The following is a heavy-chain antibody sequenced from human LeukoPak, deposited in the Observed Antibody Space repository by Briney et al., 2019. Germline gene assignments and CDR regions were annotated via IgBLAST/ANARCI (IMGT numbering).Heavy chain of an antibody. CDR2: IYYSGST. Sequence: PSETLSLTCTVSGGSFNNYYWSWIRQPPGRGLEWIGYIYYSGSTNYNPSLKSRVTISVDTSKNQFSLKLNSVTAADTAVYYCARDLEYYDILTGYGRADAFDIWGQGTMVTVSS. D-gene: IGHD3-9*01. CDR1: GGSFNNYY. J-gene: IGHJ3*02. V-gene: IGHV4-59*01. CDR3: ARDLEYYDILTGYGRADAFDI.